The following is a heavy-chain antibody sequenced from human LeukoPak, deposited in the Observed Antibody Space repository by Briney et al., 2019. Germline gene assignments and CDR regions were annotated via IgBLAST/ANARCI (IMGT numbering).Heavy chain of an antibody. J-gene: IGHJ6*03. Sequence: SQTLSLTCTVSGGSLSSGSYDWSWIRQPAGKGLEWSRRIYTSGSTNYNPSLKSRVTISVDTSKNQFSLKLSSVTAADTAVYYCARDQAKQLGPGYYYYYMDVWGKGTTVTVSS. CDR2: IYTSGST. D-gene: IGHD6-6*01. V-gene: IGHV4-61*02. CDR3: ARDQAKQLGPGYYYYYMDV. CDR1: GGSLSSGSYD.